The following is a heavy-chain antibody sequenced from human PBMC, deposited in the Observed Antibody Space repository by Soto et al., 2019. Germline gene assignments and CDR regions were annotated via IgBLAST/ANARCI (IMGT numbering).Heavy chain of an antibody. CDR3: ETGGQDFWSGPFDY. J-gene: IGHJ4*02. CDR1: GGSISNYF. CDR2: IANSGIT. D-gene: IGHD3-3*01. V-gene: IGHV4-4*07. Sequence: PSETLSLTCTVSGGSISNYFFNWIRQPAGKGLEWIGRIANSGITNYNPSLKRRITMSADTSRNQFSLKLNTVTAADTAVYYCETGGQDFWSGPFDYWGQGALVTVSS.